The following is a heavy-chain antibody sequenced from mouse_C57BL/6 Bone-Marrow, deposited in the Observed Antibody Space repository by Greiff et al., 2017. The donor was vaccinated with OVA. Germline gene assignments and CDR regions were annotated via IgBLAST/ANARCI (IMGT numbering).Heavy chain of an antibody. J-gene: IGHJ1*03. CDR2: SRNKANDYTT. V-gene: IGHV7-1*01. CDR1: GFTFSDFY. D-gene: IGHD2-14*01. CDR3: AREYDVDWYFDV. Sequence: EVKLVESGGGLVQSGRSLRLSCATSGFTFSDFYMEWVRQAPGKGLEWIAASRNKANDYTTEYSASVKGRFIVSRDTSQSILYLQMNALRAEDTAIYYCAREYDVDWYFDVWGTGTTVTVSS.